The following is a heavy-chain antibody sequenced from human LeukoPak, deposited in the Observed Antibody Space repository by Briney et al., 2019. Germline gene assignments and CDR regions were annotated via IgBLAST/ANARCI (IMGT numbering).Heavy chain of an antibody. D-gene: IGHD3-10*01. J-gene: IGHJ4*02. CDR3: ARDDGLVRGVFTLFEL. CDR1: GGTFGNYA. CDR2: SIPILETT. V-gene: IGHV1-69*13. Sequence: ASVTVSCKASGGTFGNYAISWVRQAPGQGLDWMGGSIPILETTKYAQRFQDRVSITVDDLTRTAYMEVRNLTSDDTAVYYCARDDGLVRGVFTLFELWGQGSLVTVPS.